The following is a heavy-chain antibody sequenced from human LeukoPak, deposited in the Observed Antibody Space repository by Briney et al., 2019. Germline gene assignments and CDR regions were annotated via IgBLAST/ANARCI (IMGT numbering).Heavy chain of an antibody. CDR3: ARFLNYYDSSGYHSD. V-gene: IGHV4-59*01. J-gene: IGHJ4*02. Sequence: PSETLSLTCTVSGGSLSSYYWSWIRQPPGKGLEWIGYIYYSGSTNYNPSLKSRVTISVDTSKNQFSLKLSSVTAADTAVYYCARFLNYYDSSGYHSDWGQGTLVTVSS. D-gene: IGHD3-22*01. CDR2: IYYSGST. CDR1: GGSLSSYY.